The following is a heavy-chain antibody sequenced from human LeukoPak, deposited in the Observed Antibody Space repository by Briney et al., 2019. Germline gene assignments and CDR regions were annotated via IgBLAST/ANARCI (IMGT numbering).Heavy chain of an antibody. J-gene: IGHJ6*03. CDR2: ISAYNGNT. D-gene: IGHD5-12*01. CDR3: ARVSGYANYYYYMDV. CDR1: GYTFTSYG. V-gene: IGHV1-18*01. Sequence: ASVKVSCKASGYTFTSYGISWVRQAPGQGLEWMGWISAYNGNTNYAQKLQGRVTMTADTSTSTAYMELRSLRSDDTAVYYCARVSGYANYYYYMDVWGKGTTVTVFS.